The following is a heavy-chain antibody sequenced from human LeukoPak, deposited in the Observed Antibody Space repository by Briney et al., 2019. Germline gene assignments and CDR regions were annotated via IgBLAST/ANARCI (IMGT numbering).Heavy chain of an antibody. J-gene: IGHJ3*02. V-gene: IGHV3-33*01. CDR2: IWYDGSNK. Sequence: GGSLRLSCAASGFTFSSYGMHWVRQAPGKGLEWVAVIWYDGSNKYYADSVKGRFTISRDNSKNTLYLQMNSLRAEDTAVYYCARMGGPSLSDAFDIWGQGTMVTVSS. CDR3: ARMGGPSLSDAFDI. D-gene: IGHD2-15*01. CDR1: GFTFSSYG.